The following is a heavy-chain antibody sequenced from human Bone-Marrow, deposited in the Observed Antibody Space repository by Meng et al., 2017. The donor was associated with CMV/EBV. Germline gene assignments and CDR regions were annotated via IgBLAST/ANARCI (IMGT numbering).Heavy chain of an antibody. Sequence: GESLKISCEASGYSFSRYWIGWVRQMSRKGLECIGIIYPGDSHKKYSPSFLGQVTISADTSSNTVYLQWNNLKASDTAMYYCARSDYDWLWGSGGLFDEWGHGTLVPVSS. J-gene: IGHJ4*03. CDR1: GYSFSRYW. V-gene: IGHV5-51*01. CDR2: IYPGDSHK. D-gene: IGHD3-16*01. CDR3: ARSDYDWLWGSGGLFDE.